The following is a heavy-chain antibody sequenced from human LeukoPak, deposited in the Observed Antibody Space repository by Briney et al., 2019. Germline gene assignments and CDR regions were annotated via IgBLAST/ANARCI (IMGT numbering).Heavy chain of an antibody. J-gene: IGHJ4*02. CDR1: GGSISSGSYY. V-gene: IGHV4-61*02. Sequence: PSQTLSLTCTVSGGSISSGSYYWSWIRQPARKGLEWIGRIYTSGSTNYNPSLKSRVTISVDTSKNQFSLKLSSVTAADTAVYYCAREVLWFGEFYPEYWGQGTLVTVSS. CDR2: IYTSGST. CDR3: AREVLWFGEFYPEY. D-gene: IGHD3-10*01.